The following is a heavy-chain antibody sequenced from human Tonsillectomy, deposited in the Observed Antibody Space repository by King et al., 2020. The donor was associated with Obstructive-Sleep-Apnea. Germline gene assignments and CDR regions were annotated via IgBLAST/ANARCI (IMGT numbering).Heavy chain of an antibody. CDR2: IDPSDSYT. Sequence: VQLVESGAEVKKPGESLRISCKGSGYSFTSYWISWVRQMPGKGLEWMGRIDPSDSYTNYSPSFQGHVTISADKSISTAYLQWSSLKASDTAMYYCARHGLYYYDSSGYYSFDYWGQGTLVTVSS. CDR1: GYSFTSYW. V-gene: IGHV5-10-1*03. D-gene: IGHD3-22*01. J-gene: IGHJ4*02. CDR3: ARHGLYYYDSSGYYSFDY.